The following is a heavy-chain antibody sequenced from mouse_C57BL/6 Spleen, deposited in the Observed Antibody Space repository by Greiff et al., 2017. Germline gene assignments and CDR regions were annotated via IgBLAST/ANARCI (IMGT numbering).Heavy chain of an antibody. CDR3: ARSVTTVVATDAMDY. V-gene: IGHV5-17*01. CDR1: GFTFSDYG. J-gene: IGHJ4*01. CDR2: ISSGSSTI. Sequence: EVQGVESGGGLVKPGGSLKLSCAASGFTFSDYGMHWVRQAPEKGLEWVAYISSGSSTIYYADTVKGRFTISRDNAKNTLFLQMTSLRSEDTAMYSCARSVTTVVATDAMDYWGQGTSVTVSS. D-gene: IGHD1-1*01.